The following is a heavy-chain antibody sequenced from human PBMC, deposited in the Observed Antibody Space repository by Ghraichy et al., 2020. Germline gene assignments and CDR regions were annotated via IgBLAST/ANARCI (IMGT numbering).Heavy chain of an antibody. CDR3: ARDPGYCSGGRCYLEQFDC. Sequence: GGSLRLSCAASGFTFSSYSMNWVRQAPGKGLEWVSSISSTTYYMDYADSVKGRFTISRDNAKNSLYLQMNSLRAEDTAVYYCARDPGYCSGGRCYLEQFDCWGQGTRVTVSS. CDR1: GFTFSSYS. V-gene: IGHV3-21*01. J-gene: IGHJ4*02. D-gene: IGHD2-15*01. CDR2: ISSTTYYM.